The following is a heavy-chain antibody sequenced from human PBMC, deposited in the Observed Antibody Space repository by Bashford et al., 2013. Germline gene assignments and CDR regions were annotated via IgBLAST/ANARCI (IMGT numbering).Heavy chain of an antibody. Sequence: WVRQAPGQGLEWMGWINPNTGETNYAQRFQGRVTMTRATSITTAYMELSRLNSDDTAVFYCARELSKRDYGDYVAYSWGQGTLVTVSS. D-gene: IGHD4-17*01. CDR2: INPNTGET. V-gene: IGHV1-2*02. J-gene: IGHJ4*02. CDR3: ARELSKRDYGDYVAYS.